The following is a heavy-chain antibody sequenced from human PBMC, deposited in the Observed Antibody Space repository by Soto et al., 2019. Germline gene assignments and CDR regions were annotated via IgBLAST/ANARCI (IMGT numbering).Heavy chain of an antibody. V-gene: IGHV1-18*01. J-gene: IGHJ4*02. CDR3: ARVAAAGLNDY. D-gene: IGHD6-13*01. CDR2: ISAYNGNT. Sequence: QVQLVQSGAEVKKPGASVKVSCKASGYTFTSYGISWVRQAPGQGLEWMGWISAYNGNTKYIQKFQGRVTMTTDTSTSTAHMALRSLRSDATAVYYCARVAAAGLNDYWGQGTLVTVSS. CDR1: GYTFTSYG.